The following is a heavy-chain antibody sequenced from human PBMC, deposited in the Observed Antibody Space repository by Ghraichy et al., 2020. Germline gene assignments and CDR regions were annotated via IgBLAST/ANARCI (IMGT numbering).Heavy chain of an antibody. J-gene: IGHJ5*02. CDR3: ARHLAARRVNWFDP. CDR1: GFTFSSYA. D-gene: IGHD6-6*01. CDR2: ISGSGGST. V-gene: IGHV3-23*01. Sequence: GSLRLSCAASGFTFSSYAMSWVRQAPGKGLEWVSAISGSGGSTYYTDSVKGRFTISRDNSKNTLYLQMNSLRAEDTAVYYCARHLAARRVNWFDPWGQGTLVTVSS.